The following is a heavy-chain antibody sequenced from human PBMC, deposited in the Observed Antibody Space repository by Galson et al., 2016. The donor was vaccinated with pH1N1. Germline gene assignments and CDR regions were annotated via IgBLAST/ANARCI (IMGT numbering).Heavy chain of an antibody. CDR1: GFTLSCCA. CDR3: ARSRGFSFDY. J-gene: IGHJ4*02. D-gene: IGHD5-12*01. V-gene: IGHV3-30*04. Sequence: SLRLSCAASGFTLSCCAMHWVRQAPGKGLECVALISKDGNNVYYADSVKGRFTISRDSSNNTLYLQMNSLRTEDTAIYYCARSRGFSFDYWGQGALVTVAS. CDR2: ISKDGNNV.